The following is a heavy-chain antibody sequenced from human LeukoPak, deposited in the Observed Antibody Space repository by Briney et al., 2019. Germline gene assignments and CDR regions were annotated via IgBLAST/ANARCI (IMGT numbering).Heavy chain of an antibody. CDR1: GFTFSDYS. Sequence: GGSLRLSCAASGFTFSDYSMSWIRQAPGKGLEWVSYISTSSSYTNYADSVKGRFTISRDNAKNSLYLPMNSLRAEDTAVYYCARDRYYASGSYNWFDPWRQGTLVSVSS. CDR2: ISTSSSYT. CDR3: ARDRYYASGSYNWFDP. D-gene: IGHD3-10*01. J-gene: IGHJ5*02. V-gene: IGHV3-11*05.